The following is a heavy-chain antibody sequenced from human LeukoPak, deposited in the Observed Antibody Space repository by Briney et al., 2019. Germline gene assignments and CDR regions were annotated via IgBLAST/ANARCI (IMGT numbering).Heavy chain of an antibody. CDR3: ARGFRPNYCTNGVCYSGYYYYYYYMDV. D-gene: IGHD2-8*01. V-gene: IGHV1-46*01. CDR2: INPSGGST. Sequence: GASVKVSSKASGYTFTSYYMHWVRQAPAQGLEWMGIINPSGGSTSYAQKFQGRVTMTRDMSTSTVYMELSSLIPEDTAVYYCARGFRPNYCTNGVCYSGYYYYYYYMDVWGKGTTVTVSS. J-gene: IGHJ6*03. CDR1: GYTFTSYY.